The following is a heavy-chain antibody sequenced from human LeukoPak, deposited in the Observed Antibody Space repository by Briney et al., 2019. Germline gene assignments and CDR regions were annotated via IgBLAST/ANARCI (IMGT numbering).Heavy chain of an antibody. Sequence: PGGSLRLSCAASGFTSSSFAMHWVRQAPGKGLEWVSSISSSSSYIYYADSVKGRFTISRDNAKNSLYLQMNSLRAEDTAVYYCARGDTMMFQHWGQGTLVTVSS. CDR2: ISSSSSYI. J-gene: IGHJ1*01. CDR1: GFTSSSFA. CDR3: ARGDTMMFQH. V-gene: IGHV3-21*01. D-gene: IGHD3-22*01.